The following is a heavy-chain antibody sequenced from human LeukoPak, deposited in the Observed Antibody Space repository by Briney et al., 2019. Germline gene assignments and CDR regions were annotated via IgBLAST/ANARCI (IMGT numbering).Heavy chain of an antibody. CDR1: GFTFSNYG. V-gene: IGHV3-30*18. CDR2: ISFDGKTK. Sequence: PGRSLILSCAASGFTFSNYGFHWVRQAPGRGLEWVTVISFDGKTKHYADPVMGRFTISRDNSNNTLYLQMNNLRAEDTAVYYCAKIASSGTHYFDSWGQGTLVTVSS. J-gene: IGHJ4*02. CDR3: AKIASSGTHYFDS. D-gene: IGHD6-19*01.